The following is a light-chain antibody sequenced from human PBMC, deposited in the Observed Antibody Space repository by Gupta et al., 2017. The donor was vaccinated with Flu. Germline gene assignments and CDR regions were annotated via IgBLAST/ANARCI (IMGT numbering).Light chain of an antibody. CDR1: QSVLYSSSNQNY. Sequence: DIVMTQSPDSLAVSLGEGATINCKSSQSVLYSSSNQNYLAWYQQKPGQPPKLLIYWASTRESGVPDRFSGSGSGTDFTLTISSLQAEDVAVYYCQQYYTTHHTFGGGTKVEIK. CDR3: QQYYTTHHT. V-gene: IGKV4-1*01. J-gene: IGKJ4*01. CDR2: WAS.